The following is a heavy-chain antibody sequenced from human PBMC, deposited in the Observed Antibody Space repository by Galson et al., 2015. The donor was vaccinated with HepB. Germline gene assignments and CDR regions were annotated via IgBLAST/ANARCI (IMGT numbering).Heavy chain of an antibody. CDR2: ISGSGGST. Sequence: SLRLSCAASGFTFSSYAMSWVRQAPGKGLEWVSAISGSGGSTYYADSVKGRFTISRDNSKNTLYLQMNSLRAEDTAVYYCAKDQVAAADYYYYYGMDVWGQGTTVTVSS. CDR1: GFTFSSYA. J-gene: IGHJ6*02. CDR3: AKDQVAAADYYYYYGMDV. D-gene: IGHD6-13*01. V-gene: IGHV3-23*01.